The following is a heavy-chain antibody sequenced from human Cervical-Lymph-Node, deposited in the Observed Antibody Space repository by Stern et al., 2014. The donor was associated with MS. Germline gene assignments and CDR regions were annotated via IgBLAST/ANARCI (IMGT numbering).Heavy chain of an antibody. Sequence: QVQLQESGPGLLRPSGTLPLTCTVSGASITSYYWSWIRQPPGKGLEWIGDINYSGTTKYNASLKGRVAIAIDTSKTQFSLRLSSVTAADTAVYYCARATDLWGQGTLVTVSS. CDR1: GASITSYY. V-gene: IGHV4-59*01. CDR3: ARATDL. CDR2: INYSGTT. J-gene: IGHJ5*02.